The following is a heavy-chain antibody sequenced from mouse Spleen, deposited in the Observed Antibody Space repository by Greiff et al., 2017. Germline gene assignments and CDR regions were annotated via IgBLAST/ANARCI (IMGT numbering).Heavy chain of an antibody. J-gene: IGHJ1*01. D-gene: IGHD1-2*01. V-gene: IGHV1-50*01. CDR2: IDPSDSYT. CDR1: GYTFTSYW. Sequence: QVQLQQPGAELVKPGASVKLSCKASGYTFTSYWMQWVKQRPGQGLEWIGEIDPSDSYTNYNQKFKGKATLTVDTSSSTAYMQLSSLTSEDSSVYYCARRGFITTAHWYFDVWGAGTTVTVSS. CDR3: ARRGFITTAHWYFDV.